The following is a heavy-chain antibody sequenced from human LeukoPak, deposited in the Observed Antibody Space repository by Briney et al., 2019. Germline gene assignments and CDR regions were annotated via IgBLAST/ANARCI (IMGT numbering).Heavy chain of an antibody. D-gene: IGHD5-24*01. CDR2: ISAYNGNT. CDR1: GYTFNAYY. J-gene: IGHJ4*02. CDR3: ARDDVDGYKWYFDY. Sequence: ASVKVSCKTSGYTFNAYYMHWVRQAPGQGLEWMGWISAYNGNTNYAQKLQGRVTMTTDTSTSTAYMELRSLRSDDTAVYYCARDDVDGYKWYFDYWGQGTLVTVSS. V-gene: IGHV1-18*04.